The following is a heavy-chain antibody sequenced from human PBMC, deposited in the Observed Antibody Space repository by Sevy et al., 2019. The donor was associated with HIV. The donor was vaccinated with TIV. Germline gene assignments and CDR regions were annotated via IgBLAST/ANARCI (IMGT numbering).Heavy chain of an antibody. V-gene: IGHV5-51*01. J-gene: IGHJ4*02. CDR1: GYSFTSYW. CDR2: IYPGDSDT. D-gene: IGHD2-15*01. Sequence: GESLKISCKGSGYSFTSYWIGWVRQMPGKGLEWMGIIYPGDSDTRYSPSFQGQVTISADKSISTAYLQWSSLKASDTAMYYCARFYGRYCSGGSCPTVDYFYYWGQGTLVTVSS. CDR3: ARFYGRYCSGGSCPTVDYFYY.